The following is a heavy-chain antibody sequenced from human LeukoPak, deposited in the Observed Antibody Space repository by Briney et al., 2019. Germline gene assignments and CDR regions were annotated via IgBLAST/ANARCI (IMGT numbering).Heavy chain of an antibody. CDR1: GGSISSYY. Sequence: SETLSLTCTVSGGSISSYYWSWIRQPPGKGLEWIGYIYYSGSTNYNPSLKSRVTISVDTSKNQFSLKLSSVTAADTAVYYCARGAPRNAYYYDSSGYLDAYAFDIWGQGTMVTVSS. CDR3: ARGAPRNAYYYDSSGYLDAYAFDI. V-gene: IGHV4-59*01. D-gene: IGHD3-22*01. CDR2: IYYSGST. J-gene: IGHJ3*02.